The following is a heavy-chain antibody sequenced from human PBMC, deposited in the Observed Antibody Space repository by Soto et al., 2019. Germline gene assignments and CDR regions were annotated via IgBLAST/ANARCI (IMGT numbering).Heavy chain of an antibody. CDR2: ISSNGGNT. D-gene: IGHD3-22*01. V-gene: IGHV3-64D*06. J-gene: IGHJ4*02. CDR3: VKAVFSGYYYVPFSY. CDR1: GFTFSNYA. Sequence: GGSLRLSCSASGFTFSNYAMHWVRQAPGKGLEYVSAISSNGGNTYYADSVKGRFTISRDNSKNTLYLQMSSLRTEDTAVYYCVKAVFSGYYYVPFSYWGQGTLVPVSS.